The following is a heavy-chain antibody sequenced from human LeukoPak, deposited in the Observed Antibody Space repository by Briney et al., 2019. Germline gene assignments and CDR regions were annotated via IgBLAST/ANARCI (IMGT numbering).Heavy chain of an antibody. CDR3: ANAREPPYRGIYYYFES. CDR1: GDSITTSY. V-gene: IGHV4-59*01. D-gene: IGHD1-26*01. CDR2: LYYSGNT. J-gene: IGHJ4*02. Sequence: SETLSLTCTVSGDSITTSYWSWIRQPPGKALEGIVYLYYSGNTNYNPSLRSRVTITVDTSKNQFSLHLTSVTAADTAVYYCANAREPPYRGIYYYFESWGQGTLVTVSS.